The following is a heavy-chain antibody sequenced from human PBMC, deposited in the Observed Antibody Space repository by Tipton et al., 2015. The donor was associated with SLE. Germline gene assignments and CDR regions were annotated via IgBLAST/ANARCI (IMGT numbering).Heavy chain of an antibody. CDR2: IYYSGST. V-gene: IGHV4-59*11. Sequence: TLSLTCTVSGGSISSHYWSWIRQPPGKGLEWIGYIYYSGSTNYNPPLKSRVTISVDTSKNQFSLKLSSVTAADTAVYYCARDQPSEIISSGWYKDAFDIWGQGTMVTVSS. D-gene: IGHD6-19*01. CDR3: ARDQPSEIISSGWYKDAFDI. CDR1: GGSISSHY. J-gene: IGHJ3*02.